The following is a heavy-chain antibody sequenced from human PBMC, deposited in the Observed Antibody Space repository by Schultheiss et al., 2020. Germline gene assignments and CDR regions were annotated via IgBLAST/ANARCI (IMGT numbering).Heavy chain of an antibody. CDR1: GFTFSSYS. J-gene: IGHJ6*02. D-gene: IGHD3-16*01. CDR2: ISSRSSTI. CDR3: ARAPPWGVMGRYYYYGMDV. V-gene: IGHV3-48*02. Sequence: GESLKISCAASGFTFSSYSMNWVRQAPGKGLGWVSYISSRSSTIYYADSVKGRFTISRDNAKNSLYLQMNSLRDEDTAVYYCARAPPWGVMGRYYYYGMDVWGQGTTVTVSS.